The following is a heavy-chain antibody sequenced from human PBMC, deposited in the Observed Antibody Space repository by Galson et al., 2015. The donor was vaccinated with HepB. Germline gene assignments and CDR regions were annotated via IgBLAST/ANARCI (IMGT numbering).Heavy chain of an antibody. V-gene: IGHV3-73*01. Sequence: SLRLSCAASGFTFGGSAIHWVRQASGKGPEWVGLIKSKANNYATWYVPSLKGRFTISGDDSKNMAYLHIKRLKTEDTAVYYCTRLGDFSGYTSRWGQGTLVTVPS. J-gene: IGHJ4*02. CDR1: GFTFGGSA. CDR3: TRLGDFSGYTSR. D-gene: IGHD2-2*01. CDR2: IKSKANNYAT.